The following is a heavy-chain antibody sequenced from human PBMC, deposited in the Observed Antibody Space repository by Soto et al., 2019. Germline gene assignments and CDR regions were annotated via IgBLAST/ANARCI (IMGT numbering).Heavy chain of an antibody. J-gene: IGHJ6*02. Sequence: SETLSLTCTVSGGSISSGGYYWSWIRQHPGKGLEWIGYIYYSGSTYYNPSLKSRVTISVDTSKNQFSLKLSSVTAADTAVYYCARGSVPSRISSYGMDVWGQGTTVTVSS. CDR1: GGSISSGGYY. D-gene: IGHD6-6*01. CDR3: ARGSVPSRISSYGMDV. CDR2: IYYSGST. V-gene: IGHV4-31*03.